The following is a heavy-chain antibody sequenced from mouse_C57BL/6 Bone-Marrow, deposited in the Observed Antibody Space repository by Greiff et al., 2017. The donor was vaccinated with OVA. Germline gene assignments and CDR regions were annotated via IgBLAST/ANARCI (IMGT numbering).Heavy chain of an antibody. CDR2: ISSGSSTI. CDR1: GFTFSDYG. CDR3: ARRLYYGRRDYAMDY. J-gene: IGHJ4*01. V-gene: IGHV5-17*01. D-gene: IGHD1-1*01. Sequence: EVMLVESGGGLVKPGGSLKLSCAASGFTFSDYGMHWVRQAPEKGLEWVAYISSGSSTIYYADTVKGRFTISRYNAKNTLFLQMTSLRSEDTAMYYCARRLYYGRRDYAMDYWGQGTSVTVSS.